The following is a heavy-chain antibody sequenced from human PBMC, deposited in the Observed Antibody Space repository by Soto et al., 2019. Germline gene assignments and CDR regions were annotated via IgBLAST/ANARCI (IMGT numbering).Heavy chain of an antibody. CDR3: ASRPFYYYGLDV. V-gene: IGHV4-30-2*01. J-gene: IGHJ6*02. Sequence: TLSLTCTVSGGCITTAGDSWSWIRQPPGKALEWIGYVYHTGNAYPKPSLKSRVTISLDRSKNQFSLKMTSVTAADTALYYCASRPFYYYGLDVWGQGTTVTVSS. CDR2: VYHTGNA. CDR1: GGCITTAGDS.